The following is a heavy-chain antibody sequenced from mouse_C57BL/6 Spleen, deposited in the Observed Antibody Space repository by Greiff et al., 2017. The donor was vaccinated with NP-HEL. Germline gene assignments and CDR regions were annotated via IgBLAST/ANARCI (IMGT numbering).Heavy chain of an antibody. CDR2: INPNNGGT. J-gene: IGHJ4*01. Sequence: EVQLQQSGPELVKPGASVKISCKASGYTFTDYYMNWVKQSHGKSLEWIGDINPNNGGTSYNQKFKGKATLTVDKSSSTAYMELRSLTSEDSAVYYCARWQGAMDYWGQGTSVTVSS. D-gene: IGHD6-1*01. CDR1: GYTFTDYY. V-gene: IGHV1-26*01. CDR3: ARWQGAMDY.